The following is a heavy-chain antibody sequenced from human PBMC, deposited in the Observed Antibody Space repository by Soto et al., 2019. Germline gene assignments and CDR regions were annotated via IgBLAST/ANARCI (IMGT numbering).Heavy chain of an antibody. CDR3: ARARRYCSGGSCYYFDY. CDR1: GYTFTGYY. V-gene: IGHV1-2*04. J-gene: IGHJ4*02. D-gene: IGHD2-15*01. CDR2: INPNSGGT. Sequence: QVQLVQSGAEVKKPGASVKVSCKASGYTFTGYYMHWVRQAPGQGLAWMGWINPNSGGTNNAQKFQGWVTRTRDTSISTAYMELSRLRSDDTAVYYCARARRYCSGGSCYYFDYWGQGTLVTVSS.